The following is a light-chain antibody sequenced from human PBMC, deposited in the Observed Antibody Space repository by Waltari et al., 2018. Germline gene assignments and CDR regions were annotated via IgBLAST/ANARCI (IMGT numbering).Light chain of an antibody. V-gene: IGKV1-39*01. CDR3: QQRYTTPRYT. CDR2: AAS. CDR1: QTISRY. Sequence: DIRMTQSPSSLSASVGDRVTITCRASQTISRYLNWYHKGQGKAPKLLIYAASTLQGGVPSRFSGSGSGSDFTLTITSLQPEDFGTYYCQQRYTTPRYTFGQGTKLQIK. J-gene: IGKJ2*01.